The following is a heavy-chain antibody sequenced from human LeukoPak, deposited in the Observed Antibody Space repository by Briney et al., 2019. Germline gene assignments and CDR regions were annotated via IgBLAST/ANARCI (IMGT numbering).Heavy chain of an antibody. CDR3: ARESKMATIWYFDY. J-gene: IGHJ4*02. CDR1: GFTFSDYF. V-gene: IGHV3-11*01. CDR2: ISNSGSTI. Sequence: GGSLRLSCAASGFTFSDYFMTWIRQAPGKGLEWVSYISNSGSTIYYADSVKGRFTISRDNAKNSLYLQMNSLRAEDTAVYYCARESKMATIWYFDYWGQGTLVAVSS. D-gene: IGHD5-24*01.